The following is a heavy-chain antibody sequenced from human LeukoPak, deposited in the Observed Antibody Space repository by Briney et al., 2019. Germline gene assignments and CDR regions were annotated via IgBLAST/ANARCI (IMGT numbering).Heavy chain of an antibody. CDR2: INDRGIT. CDR1: VGSSSCYY. V-gene: IGHV4-34*01. D-gene: IGHD4-23*01. Sequence: SDTLSLTCTVSVGSSSCYYWNWLRQAPGKGLEWIGEINDRGITNYNPSLKSRLTILIDTSKKQFSLKLRSVTAADTAVYFCARDPTTVVNRLYSFDNWGQGTLVTVSS. J-gene: IGHJ4*02. CDR3: ARDPTTVVNRLYSFDN.